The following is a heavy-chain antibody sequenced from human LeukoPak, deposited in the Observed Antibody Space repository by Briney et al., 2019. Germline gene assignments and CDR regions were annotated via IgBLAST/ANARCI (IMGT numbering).Heavy chain of an antibody. CDR2: TYYRSKWYN. CDR1: GDSVSSNSAA. D-gene: IGHD2-15*01. J-gene: IGHJ4*02. V-gene: IGHV6-1*01. Sequence: SQTLSLTFAISGDSVSSNSAAWNWIRQSPSRGLEWLGRTYYRSKWYNDYAVSVKSRITINPDTSKNQFSLQLNSVTPEDTAVYYCARDRLPRTDYCSGGSCYSSRPVTTWVWDYWGQGTLVTVSS. CDR3: ARDRLPRTDYCSGGSCYSSRPVTTWVWDY.